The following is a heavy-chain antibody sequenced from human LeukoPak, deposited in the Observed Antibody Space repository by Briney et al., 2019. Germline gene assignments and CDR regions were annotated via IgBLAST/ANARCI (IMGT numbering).Heavy chain of an antibody. CDR3: AKPRTFYDILTVSFQQ. CDR2: ISYDGGEQ. V-gene: IGHV3-30*18. CDR1: GFTFSNYG. J-gene: IGHJ1*01. D-gene: IGHD3-9*01. Sequence: GGSQRLSCAASGFTFSNYGMHWVRQAPGKGLEWVAVISYDGGEQHYGDSVKGRFSISRDDSKSTIYLQMNRLTVEDTALYYCAKPRTFYDILTVSFQQWGQGTWVTVSS.